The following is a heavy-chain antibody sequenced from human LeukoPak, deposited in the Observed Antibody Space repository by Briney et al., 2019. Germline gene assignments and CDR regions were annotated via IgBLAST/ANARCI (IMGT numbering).Heavy chain of an antibody. Sequence: GGSLRLSCAASGFTFRDHYIDWVRQAPGKWLEWVANIKQDGSEKYYVDSVKGRFTISRDNAKNSLYLQMNSLRAEDTAVYYCARGGWYSSSWYGYWGQGTLVTVSS. J-gene: IGHJ4*02. V-gene: IGHV3-7*01. CDR3: ARGGWYSSSWYGY. CDR2: IKQDGSEK. D-gene: IGHD6-13*01. CDR1: GFTFRDHY.